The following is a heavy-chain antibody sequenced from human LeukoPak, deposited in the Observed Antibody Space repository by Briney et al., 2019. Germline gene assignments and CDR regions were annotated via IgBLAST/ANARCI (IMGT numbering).Heavy chain of an antibody. Sequence: SETLSLTCTVSGYSISSSYYWGWIRQPPGKGLEWIGSIYYSGSTYYNPSLKSRVTISVDTSKNQSSLKLSSVTAADTAVYYCARDTDYGGNSAYWGQGTLVTVSS. V-gene: IGHV4-38-2*02. CDR3: ARDTDYGGNSAY. D-gene: IGHD4-23*01. J-gene: IGHJ4*02. CDR2: IYYSGST. CDR1: GYSISSSYY.